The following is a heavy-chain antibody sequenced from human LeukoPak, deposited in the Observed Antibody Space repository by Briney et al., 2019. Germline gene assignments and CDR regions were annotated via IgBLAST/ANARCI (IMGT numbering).Heavy chain of an antibody. V-gene: IGHV4-59*01. CDR1: GGSISSYY. CDR3: ARDLPAYCGGDCYPPEGDY. CDR2: IYYSGST. J-gene: IGHJ4*02. Sequence: SETLSLTCTVSGGSISSYYWSWIRQPPGKGLEWIGYIYYSGSTNYNPSLKSRVTISVDTSKNQFSLKLSSVTAADTAVYYCARDLPAYCGGDCYPPEGDYWGQGTLVTVSS. D-gene: IGHD2-21*02.